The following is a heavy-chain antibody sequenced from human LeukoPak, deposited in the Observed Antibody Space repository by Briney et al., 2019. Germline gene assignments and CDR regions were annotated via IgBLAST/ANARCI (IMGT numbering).Heavy chain of an antibody. D-gene: IGHD2-15*01. CDR1: GGSISSSSYY. CDR3: ARSYCTGGSCYSGLGSADY. CDR2: IYYSGSA. J-gene: IGHJ4*02. Sequence: SETLSLTCTVSGGSISSSSYYWGWIRQPPGKRLEWIGTIYYSGSAYSNPSLKSRVTISVDTSKNQFSLRLSSVTAADTAIYYCARSYCTGGSCYSGLGSADYWGQGTLVTVSS. V-gene: IGHV4-39*01.